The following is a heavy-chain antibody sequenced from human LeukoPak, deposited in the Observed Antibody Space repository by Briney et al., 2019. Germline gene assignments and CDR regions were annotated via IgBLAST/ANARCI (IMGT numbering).Heavy chain of an antibody. J-gene: IGHJ6*02. Sequence: GGSLRLSCAASGFTVSSNYMSWVRQAPGKGLEWVSVIYSGGSTYYADSVKGRFTISRDNSKNTLYLQMNSLRAEDTAVYYCARLGGGSGWGNYGMDVWGQGTTVTVSS. CDR3: ARLGGGSGWGNYGMDV. CDR1: GFTVSSNY. V-gene: IGHV3-66*04. CDR2: IYSGGST. D-gene: IGHD6-19*01.